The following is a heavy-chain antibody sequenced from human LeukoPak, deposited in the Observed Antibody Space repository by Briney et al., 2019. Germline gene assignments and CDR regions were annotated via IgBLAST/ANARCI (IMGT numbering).Heavy chain of an antibody. V-gene: IGHV3-23*01. J-gene: IGHJ6*03. Sequence: PGGSLRLSCSASGFTFSSYAMNWVRQAPGKGLEWVSSISTGGGSAFYADSVKGRFTISRDSSKKTLHLQMNSLRAEDTAVYYCAKGTSWINPYFYMDVWGKGTTVTVSS. CDR3: AKGTSWINPYFYMDV. CDR2: ISTGGGSA. D-gene: IGHD2-2*01. CDR1: GFTFSSYA.